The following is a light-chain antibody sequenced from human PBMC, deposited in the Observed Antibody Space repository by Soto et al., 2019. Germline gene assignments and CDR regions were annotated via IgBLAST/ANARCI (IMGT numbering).Light chain of an antibody. CDR2: GNN. Sequence: QSALTQPPSVSGAPGQRVTISCTGSTSNIGAGYDVHWYQQLPGTAPKLLVSGNNNRPSGVPDRFSGSKSGTSASLAITGLQAEDEADYYCQSYDNNLSGVVFGGGTKLTVL. V-gene: IGLV1-40*01. J-gene: IGLJ2*01. CDR3: QSYDNNLSGVV. CDR1: TSNIGAGYD.